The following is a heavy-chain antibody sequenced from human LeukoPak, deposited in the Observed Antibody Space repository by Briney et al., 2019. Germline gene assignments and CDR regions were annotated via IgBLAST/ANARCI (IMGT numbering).Heavy chain of an antibody. D-gene: IGHD2-15*01. CDR2: IYYRGRT. J-gene: IGHJ4*02. V-gene: IGHV4-39*07. CDR1: GDSISSSSYY. CDR3: ARQTSGPFDY. Sequence: PSETLSLTCTVSGDSISSSSYYRGWIRQPPGKGLEWIGSIYYRGRTYYNSSLKSRVTISVGRSKNQFSLKLSSVTAADTAVYYCARQTSGPFDYWGQGTLVTVSS.